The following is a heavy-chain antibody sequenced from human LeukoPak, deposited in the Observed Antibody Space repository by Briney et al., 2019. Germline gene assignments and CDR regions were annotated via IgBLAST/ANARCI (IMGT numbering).Heavy chain of an antibody. CDR1: GFTFSNAW. D-gene: IGHD2-2*01. CDR3: TTAAPYCSSTSCLDY. J-gene: IGHJ4*02. Sequence: GGSLRLSCAASGFTFSNAWMSWVRQAPGKGLEWVGRIKSKTDGGTTDYAAHVKGRVTIARDDSKNTLYLQMNSLKTEDTAVYYCTTAAPYCSSTSCLDYWGQGTLVTVSS. CDR2: IKSKTDGGTT. V-gene: IGHV3-15*01.